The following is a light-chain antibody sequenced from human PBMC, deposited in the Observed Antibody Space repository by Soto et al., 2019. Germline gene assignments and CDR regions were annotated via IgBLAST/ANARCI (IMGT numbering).Light chain of an antibody. J-gene: IGLJ2*01. Sequence: QSVLTQPASVSGSPGQSISITCTGTSSDIGGYNYVSWYQQHPGKAPKLITYDVTNRPPGVSNRFSGSKSGNTASLTISGLQADDEADYYCVSYTIVSTLAIGGGTKVTV. V-gene: IGLV2-14*03. CDR2: DVT. CDR1: SSDIGGYNY. CDR3: VSYTIVSTLA.